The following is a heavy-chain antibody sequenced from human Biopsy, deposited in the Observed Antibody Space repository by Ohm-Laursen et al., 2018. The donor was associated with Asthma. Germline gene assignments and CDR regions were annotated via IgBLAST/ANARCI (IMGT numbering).Heavy chain of an antibody. V-gene: IGHV4-39*01. CDR1: GGSISNSNYY. CDR2: LHYSGSPYYT. J-gene: IGHJ5*02. Sequence: TLSLTCTVSGGSISNSNYYWGWIRQSPGKGLEWIGSLHYSGSPYYTFYNPSLESRVTISLDASKNEFSLRLTYVTAADTAVYYCARASVAASSNWFDPWGQGTLVTVSS. CDR3: ARASVAASSNWFDP. D-gene: IGHD6-19*01.